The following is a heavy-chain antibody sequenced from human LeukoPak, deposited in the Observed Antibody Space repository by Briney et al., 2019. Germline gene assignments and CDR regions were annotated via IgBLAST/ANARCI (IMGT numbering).Heavy chain of an antibody. CDR1: GFTFSSYS. J-gene: IGHJ4*02. Sequence: GGSLRLSCAASGFTFSSYSMNWVRQAPGKGLEWVSSISSSSSYIYYADSVKGRFTISRDNAKNSLYLQMNSLRAEDTAVYYCARDGGSSWYTPFDYWGQGTLVTVSS. CDR3: ARDGGSSWYTPFDY. D-gene: IGHD6-13*01. CDR2: ISSSSSYI. V-gene: IGHV3-21*01.